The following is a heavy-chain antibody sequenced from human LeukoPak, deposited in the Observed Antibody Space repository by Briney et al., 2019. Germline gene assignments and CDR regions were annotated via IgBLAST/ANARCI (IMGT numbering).Heavy chain of an antibody. CDR1: GFTFSRYR. J-gene: IGHJ4*02. V-gene: IGHV3-30*02. D-gene: IGHD7-27*01. CDR3: AKDSNWAFDY. Sequence: PGGSLRLSCVASGFTFSRYRMHWVRQARGKGLEWVTYIRKDGSDKYYADSVKGRFTISRDSSKNMVYLQMTSLRAEDTALYYCAKDSNWAFDYWGQGTLVSVSS. CDR2: IRKDGSDK.